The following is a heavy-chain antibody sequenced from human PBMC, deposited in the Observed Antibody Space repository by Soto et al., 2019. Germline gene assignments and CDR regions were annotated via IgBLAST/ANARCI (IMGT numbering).Heavy chain of an antibody. CDR2: ISGYNGNT. D-gene: IGHD4-17*01. J-gene: IGHJ4*02. Sequence: QGHLVQSGAEVKKPGASVTVSCKASGYTFTNYGISWVRQAPGQGLEWMGWISGYNGNTKYAPKFQGRVTLTSDTSTSTSYIQLRSLRSDDTAVYYCARDMRVNDNGHYVDFWGQGTLVTVSS. CDR3: ARDMRVNDNGHYVDF. CDR1: GYTFTNYG. V-gene: IGHV1-18*01.